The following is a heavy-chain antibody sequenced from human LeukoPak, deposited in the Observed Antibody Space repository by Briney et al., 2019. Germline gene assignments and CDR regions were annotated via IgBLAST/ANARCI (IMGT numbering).Heavy chain of an antibody. CDR1: GVTFNGLW. CDR2: IHKDGLHT. D-gene: IGHD6-25*01. V-gene: IGHV3-74*01. Sequence: GGSLRLSCAASGVTFNGLWMHWVCQVPGKGLMWVARIHKDGLHTWYADSMKGRFTISMDNAENTVYLQLNNLRVDRTAIYSCASESEAAGTYYLDHWGQGTLVTVSS. CDR3: ASESEAAGTYYLDH. J-gene: IGHJ4*02.